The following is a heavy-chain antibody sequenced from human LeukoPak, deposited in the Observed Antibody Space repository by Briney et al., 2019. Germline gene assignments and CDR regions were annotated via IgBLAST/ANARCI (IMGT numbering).Heavy chain of an antibody. Sequence: PGGSLRLSCAASGFTFSSYTMNWVRQAPGKGLEWVAHISTTSRAIYYADSVRGRFTVSRDNAKNSLFLQMNSLRDEDTAIYYCARDKGGQALIAPLGYWGQGTMVTVSS. CDR2: ISTTSRAI. V-gene: IGHV3-48*02. J-gene: IGHJ4*02. D-gene: IGHD3-16*01. CDR1: GFTFSSYT. CDR3: ARDKGGQALIAPLGY.